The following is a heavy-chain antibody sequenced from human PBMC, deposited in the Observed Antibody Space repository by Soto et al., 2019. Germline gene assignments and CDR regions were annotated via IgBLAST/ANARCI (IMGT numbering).Heavy chain of an antibody. Sequence: SETLSLTCAVYGGSFSGYYWSWIRQPPGKGLEWIGYIYYSGSTNYNPSLKSRVTISVDTSKNQFSLKLSSVTAADTAVYYCAREGVVPAAYFDYWGQGTLVTVSS. J-gene: IGHJ4*02. V-gene: IGHV4-59*01. CDR2: IYYSGST. CDR1: GGSFSGYY. CDR3: AREGVVPAAYFDY. D-gene: IGHD2-2*01.